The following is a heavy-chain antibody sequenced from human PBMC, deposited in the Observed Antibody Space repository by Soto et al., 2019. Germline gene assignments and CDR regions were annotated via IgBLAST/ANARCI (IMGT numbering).Heavy chain of an antibody. CDR2: ISAYNGNT. Sequence: ASVKVSCKDCGYTFPSYEISWVRQAPGEGLEGMGWISAYNGNTNYTQKLQGRVTMTTDTSTSTAYMELRSLRSDDTAVYYCARRSSELLDYWGQGTLVTVSS. CDR3: ARRSSELLDY. CDR1: GYTFPSYE. D-gene: IGHD1-7*01. J-gene: IGHJ4*02. V-gene: IGHV1-18*01.